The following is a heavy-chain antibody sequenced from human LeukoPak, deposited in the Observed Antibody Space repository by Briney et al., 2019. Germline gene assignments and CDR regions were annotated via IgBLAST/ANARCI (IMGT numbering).Heavy chain of an antibody. CDR3: ARASWISTADAVS. CDR1: GFSFTSYA. Sequence: QPGGSLRLSCVAPGFSFTSYAMSWVRQTPARRLEWVSSLKGTGEKYYADSVKGRFTLSRDDSRNTVYLQLNNLRVDDTGVYYCARASWISTADAVSWGQGTVVTVSS. V-gene: IGHV3-23*01. CDR2: LKGTGEK. J-gene: IGHJ5*02. D-gene: IGHD6-19*01.